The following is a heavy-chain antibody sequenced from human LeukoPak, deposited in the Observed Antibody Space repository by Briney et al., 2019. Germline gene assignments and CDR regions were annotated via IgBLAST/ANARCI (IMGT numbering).Heavy chain of an antibody. CDR1: VGSIRGYY. V-gene: IGHV4-4*07. CDR3: ARGTDMTSVAAYYSFTH. J-gene: IGHJ4*02. CDR2: IYSSGTA. D-gene: IGHD4-11*01. Sequence: SETLSLTCTVSVGSIRGYYWTWIRQPAGKGLEWIGRIYSSGTAYYNPSLESRVTISLDTSRNQFSLRMTSMTAADTAVYYCARGTDMTSVAAYYSFTHWGQGILVFVSS.